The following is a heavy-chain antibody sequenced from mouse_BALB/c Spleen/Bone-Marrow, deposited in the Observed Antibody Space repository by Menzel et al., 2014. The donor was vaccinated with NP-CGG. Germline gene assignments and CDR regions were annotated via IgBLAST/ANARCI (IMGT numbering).Heavy chain of an antibody. J-gene: IGHJ2*01. Sequence: QVQLKESDAELVEPGASVKISCKASGYTFTDHAIHWVKQKPEQGLEWIGFISPGNGDIKYNEKFKGKATLTADKSSSTAYMQLSGLTSEDSAVYICRRFVGNPFDHWGQGTTLTVSS. CDR2: ISPGNGDI. CDR3: RRFVGNPFDH. D-gene: IGHD2-1*01. CDR1: GYTFTDHA. V-gene: IGHV1S53*02.